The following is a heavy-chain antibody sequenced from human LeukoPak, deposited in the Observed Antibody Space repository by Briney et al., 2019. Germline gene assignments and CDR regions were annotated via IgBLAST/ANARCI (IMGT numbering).Heavy chain of an antibody. CDR3: AKSDYYDSSGHPSSFDY. J-gene: IGHJ4*02. V-gene: IGHV3-23*01. CDR2: ISAGGGDT. D-gene: IGHD3-22*01. Sequence: PGGSLRLSRAASGFTFRYYAISWVRQAPGKGLEWVSAISAGGGDTYYADSVKGRFTISRDNSKNTLYLQMNSLRVEDTAIYYCAKSDYYDSSGHPSSFDYWGQGTLVTVSS. CDR1: GFTFRYYA.